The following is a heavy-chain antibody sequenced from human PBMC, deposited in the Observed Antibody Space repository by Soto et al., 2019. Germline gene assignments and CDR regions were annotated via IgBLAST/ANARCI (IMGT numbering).Heavy chain of an antibody. J-gene: IGHJ6*02. D-gene: IGHD3-3*01. CDR2: INHRRST. CDR3: ARGSGVFGGSYYYYYYGMDV. V-gene: IGHV4-34*01. Sequence: PSETLSLTCAVYGGSFSGYYWSWIRQPPGKGLERIGEINHRRSTNYNPTLKSRVTISVDTSKNQFSLKLSSVTAADTAVYYCARGSGVFGGSYYYYYYGMDVWGQGTTVTVSS. CDR1: GGSFSGYY.